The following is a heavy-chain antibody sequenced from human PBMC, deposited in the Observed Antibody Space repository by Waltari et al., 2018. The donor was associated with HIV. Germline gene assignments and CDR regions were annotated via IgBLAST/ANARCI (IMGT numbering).Heavy chain of an antibody. Sequence: QVQLVQSGAEVKKPGASVKVSCKASGFTFSDYYMHWVRQAPGQGLEWMGWINPNSGGTRYSAKFQGRVTMTRDTSISTAYMELFRLRFDDTAIYYCTRVFRGTINYFDSRLGHWGQGTLVTVSS. CDR3: TRVFRGTINYFDSRLGH. CDR2: INPNSGGT. CDR1: GFTFSDYY. D-gene: IGHD3-22*01. V-gene: IGHV1-2*02. J-gene: IGHJ4*02.